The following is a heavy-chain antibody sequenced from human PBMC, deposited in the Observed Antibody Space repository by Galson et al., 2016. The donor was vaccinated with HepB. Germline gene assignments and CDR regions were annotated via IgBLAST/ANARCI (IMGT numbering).Heavy chain of an antibody. Sequence: SLRLSCAASGFTFSSYAVHWVRQAPGKGLEWVAVISFDGSDKKYADSVKGRFTISRDNSKNTLYLQMNSLRPEDTALYYCARAPGGGFPLGPLDYWGQGTLVTVSS. J-gene: IGHJ4*02. CDR3: ARAPGGGFPLGPLDY. CDR2: ISFDGSDK. CDR1: GFTFSSYA. V-gene: IGHV3-30*04. D-gene: IGHD5-24*01.